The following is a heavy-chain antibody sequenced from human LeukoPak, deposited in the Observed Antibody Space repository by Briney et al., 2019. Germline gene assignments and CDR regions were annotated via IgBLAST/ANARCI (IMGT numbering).Heavy chain of an antibody. Sequence: ASVKVSCKASGYTFTGYYMHWVRQAPGQGLEWMGRINPNSGGTNYAQKFQGRVTMTRDTSISTAYMELSRLRSDDTAVYYCARGEYCTNGLCFSDYWGQGTLVTVSS. CDR2: INPNSGGT. J-gene: IGHJ4*02. CDR3: ARGEYCTNGLCFSDY. D-gene: IGHD2-8*01. CDR1: GYTFTGYY. V-gene: IGHV1-2*06.